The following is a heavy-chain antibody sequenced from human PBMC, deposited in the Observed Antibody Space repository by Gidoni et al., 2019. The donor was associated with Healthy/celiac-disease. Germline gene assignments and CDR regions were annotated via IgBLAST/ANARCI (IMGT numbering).Heavy chain of an antibody. D-gene: IGHD3-22*01. J-gene: IGHJ6*02. Sequence: QVQLQQWGAGLLKPSETLSLTCAVYGGSFSGYYWSWIRQPPGKGLEWIGEINHSGSTNYNPALKSRVTISVDTSKNQFSLKLSSVTAADTAVYYCARVFGGGIVVGHYGMDVWGQGTTVTVSS. CDR1: GGSFSGYY. CDR3: ARVFGGGIVVGHYGMDV. V-gene: IGHV4-34*01. CDR2: INHSGST.